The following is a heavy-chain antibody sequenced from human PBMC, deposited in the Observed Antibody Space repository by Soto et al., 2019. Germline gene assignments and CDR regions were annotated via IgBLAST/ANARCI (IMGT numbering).Heavy chain of an antibody. J-gene: IGHJ6*02. Sequence: QVQLVQSGAEVKKPGSSVKVSCKASGGTFSSYDISWVRQAPGQGLEWMGGIIPIFGTANYAQKFQGRVTITADDSTSKAYMELGSLRSEDMAVYYCAGDRGGSSPYYYYYGMEGWGQGTTVTVS. CDR1: GGTFSSYD. V-gene: IGHV1-69*01. CDR3: AGDRGGSSPYYYYYGMEG. D-gene: IGHD3-16*01. CDR2: IIPIFGTA.